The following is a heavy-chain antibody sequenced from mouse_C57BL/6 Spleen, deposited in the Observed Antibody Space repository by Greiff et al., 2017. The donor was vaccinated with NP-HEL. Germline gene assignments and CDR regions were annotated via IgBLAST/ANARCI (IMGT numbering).Heavy chain of an antibody. CDR3: ARGLYYGNYVGAMDY. V-gene: IGHV14-3*01. CDR2: IDPANGNT. CDR1: GFNIKNTY. Sequence: VPLQQSVAELVRPGASVKLFCTASGFNIKNTYMHWVKQRPEQGLEWIGRIDPANGNTKYAPKFQGKATITADTSSNTAYLQLSSLTSEDTAIYYCARGLYYGNYVGAMDYWGQGTSVTVSS. J-gene: IGHJ4*01. D-gene: IGHD2-1*01.